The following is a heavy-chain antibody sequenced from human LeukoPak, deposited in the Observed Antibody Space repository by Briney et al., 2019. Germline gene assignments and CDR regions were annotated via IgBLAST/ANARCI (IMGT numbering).Heavy chain of an antibody. Sequence: SQTLSLTCTVSGGSISSGGYYWSWIRQHPGKGLEWIGHIYYSGSTYYNPSLKSRATISVDTSKNQFSLKLSSVTAADTAVYYCARGSLYGDYAGAPAGHFDYWGQGTLVTVSS. CDR3: ARGSLYGDYAGAPAGHFDY. D-gene: IGHD4-17*01. CDR1: GGSISSGGYY. CDR2: IYYSGST. V-gene: IGHV4-31*03. J-gene: IGHJ4*02.